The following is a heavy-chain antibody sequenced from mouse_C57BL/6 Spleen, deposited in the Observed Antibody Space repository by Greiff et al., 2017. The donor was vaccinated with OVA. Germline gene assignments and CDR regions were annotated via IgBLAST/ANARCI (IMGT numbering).Heavy chain of an antibody. D-gene: IGHD2-5*01. V-gene: IGHV2-2*01. Sequence: VKLQESGPGLVQPSQSLSITCTVSGFSLTSYGVHWVRQSPGKGLEWLGVIWSGGSTDYNAAFISRLSISKDNSKSQVFFKMNSLQADDTAIYYCARNHYSNPYYFDYWGQGTTLTVSS. CDR3: ARNHYSNPYYFDY. CDR1: GFSLTSYG. CDR2: IWSGGST. J-gene: IGHJ2*01.